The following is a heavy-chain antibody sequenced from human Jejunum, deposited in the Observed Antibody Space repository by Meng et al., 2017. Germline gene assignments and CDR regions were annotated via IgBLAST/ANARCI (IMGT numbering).Heavy chain of an antibody. CDR2: ISYSGAT. D-gene: IGHD2-2*02. CDR3: ARVVGDCASCYKGWFDP. Sequence: LRLSCTVSGASISSAVFWIWIRQPPGKDLEWIGYISYSGATHYNPSLKSRLTISVDTAKNQFSLSLSSVTAADTAVYYCARVVGDCASCYKGWFDPWGQGTLVTVSS. V-gene: IGHV4-30-4*01. CDR1: GASISSAVF. J-gene: IGHJ5*02.